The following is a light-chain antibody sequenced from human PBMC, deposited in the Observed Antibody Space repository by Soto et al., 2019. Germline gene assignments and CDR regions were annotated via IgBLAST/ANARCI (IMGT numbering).Light chain of an antibody. CDR2: GAS. CDR3: QQYNNWPPMYT. CDR1: QSVSSN. J-gene: IGKJ2*01. Sequence: EIVMTQSPATLSVSPGERAPLSCRASQSVSSNLAWYQQKPGQAPRLLIYGASTRATGIPARFSGSGSGTEFTITISSLQSEDFAVYYCQQYNNWPPMYTFGQGTKLEIK. V-gene: IGKV3-15*01.